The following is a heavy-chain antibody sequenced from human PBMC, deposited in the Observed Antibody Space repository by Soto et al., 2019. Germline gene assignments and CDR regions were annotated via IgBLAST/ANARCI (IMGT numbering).Heavy chain of an antibody. CDR3: ARDLAKGGGSAGFDY. CDR2: INPKSGGT. V-gene: IGHV1-2*02. Sequence: ASVKVSCKSSGYTFTVYYMHWVRQAPGQGLEWMGWINPKSGGTMYPQKFQGRVTMTWDTSISTAYMALTRLRSDDTAVYYCARDLAKGGGSAGFDYWGQGTLVTVSS. J-gene: IGHJ4*02. D-gene: IGHD1-26*01. CDR1: GYTFTVYY.